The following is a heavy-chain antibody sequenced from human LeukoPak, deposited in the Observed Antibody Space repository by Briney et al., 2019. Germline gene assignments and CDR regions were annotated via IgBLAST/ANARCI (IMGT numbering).Heavy chain of an antibody. V-gene: IGHV3-23*01. CDR2: VSGGGGPSIS. Sequence: GGSLRLSCAASGFTLSSYAMSWVRQAPGKGLEWVSSVSGGGGPSISYYADSVKGRFTISRDNSKNTIYLQMSSLRADDTATYYCAHGGGSQFHAWGQGTLVTVSS. J-gene: IGHJ5*02. D-gene: IGHD5-24*01. CDR3: AHGGGSQFHA. CDR1: GFTLSSYA.